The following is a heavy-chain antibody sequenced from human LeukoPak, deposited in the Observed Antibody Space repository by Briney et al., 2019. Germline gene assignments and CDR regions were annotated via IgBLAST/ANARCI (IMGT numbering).Heavy chain of an antibody. J-gene: IGHJ3*02. CDR3: ARGAGFHDAFDI. CDR1: GGTFSSYA. V-gene: IGHV1-69*05. CDR2: IIPIFGTA. Sequence: SVKVSCKASGGTFSSYAISWVRQAPGQGLEWMGGIIPIFGTANYAQKFQGRVTITTDESTSTAYMELSSLRSEDTAVYYCARGAGFHDAFDIWRQGTMVTVSS.